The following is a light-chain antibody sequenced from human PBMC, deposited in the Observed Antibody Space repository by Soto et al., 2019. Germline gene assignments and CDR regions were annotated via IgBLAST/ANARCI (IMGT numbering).Light chain of an antibody. CDR3: QQYHSSPYT. CDR1: QSISTW. CDR2: KES. Sequence: DIQMTQSPSTLSASVGDRVTITCRASQSISTWLAWYQQKPGRAPKLLIYKESSLETGAPSTFSGGGSGTEFTLTISSLQPDDFATYYFQQYHSSPYTFGQGTKLEIK. J-gene: IGKJ2*01. V-gene: IGKV1-5*03.